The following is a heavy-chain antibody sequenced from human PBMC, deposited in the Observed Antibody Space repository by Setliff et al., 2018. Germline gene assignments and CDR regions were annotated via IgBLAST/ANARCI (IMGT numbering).Heavy chain of an antibody. V-gene: IGHV4-31*03. D-gene: IGHD6-6*01. Sequence: SETLSLTCTVSGGSISSGGYYWSWIRQHPGKGLEWIGYIYYSGSTSYYNPSLKSRVTISVDTSKDQFSLKLISMTAADTAVYYCARGRNVAARLLDSWGQGTLVTVSS. CDR2: IYYSGSTS. J-gene: IGHJ4*02. CDR1: GGSISSGGYY. CDR3: ARGRNVAARLLDS.